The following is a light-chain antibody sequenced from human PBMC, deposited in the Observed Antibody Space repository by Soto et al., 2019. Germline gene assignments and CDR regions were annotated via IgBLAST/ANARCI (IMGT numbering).Light chain of an antibody. CDR2: GAS. CDR1: QSVSSN. J-gene: IGKJ5*01. V-gene: IGKV3-15*01. Sequence: TQSPETRSVAQGCRSALSSKASQSVSSNLAWYQQKPGQAPRLLIYGASTRATGIPARFSGSGSGTEFTLTIGVPQSEEFPVYYSQQYHKWPQTFGQGTQLEIK. CDR3: QQYHKWPQT.